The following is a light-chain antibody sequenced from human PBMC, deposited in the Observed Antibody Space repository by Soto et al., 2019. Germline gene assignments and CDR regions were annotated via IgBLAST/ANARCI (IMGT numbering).Light chain of an antibody. CDR2: DAS. CDR1: QSISSW. Sequence: DIQMTQSPSNLSASVGDRVTITCRASQSISSWLAWYQQKPGKAAKLLIYDASSLESGVPSRFSGSGSGTEFTLTISSLQPDDFATDYCQQYNSYWTFGQLTKVDIK. J-gene: IGKJ1*01. V-gene: IGKV1-5*01. CDR3: QQYNSYWT.